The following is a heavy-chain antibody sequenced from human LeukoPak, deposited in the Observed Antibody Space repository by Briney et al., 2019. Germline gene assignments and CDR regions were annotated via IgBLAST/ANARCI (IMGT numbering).Heavy chain of an antibody. V-gene: IGHV3-30*03. Sequence: GGSLRLSCAASGFTFSSYGMHWVRQAPGKGLEWVAVISYDGSNKYYADSVKGRFTISRDNSKNTLHLQMNSLRAEDTAVYYCASGSYFDYLDYWGQGTLVTVSS. CDR2: ISYDGSNK. CDR3: ASGSYFDYLDY. CDR1: GFTFSSYG. D-gene: IGHD1-26*01. J-gene: IGHJ4*02.